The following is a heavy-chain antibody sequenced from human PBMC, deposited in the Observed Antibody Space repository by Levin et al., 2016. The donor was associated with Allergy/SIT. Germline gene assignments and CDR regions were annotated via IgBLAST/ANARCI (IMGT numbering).Heavy chain of an antibody. Sequence: VRQMPGKGLEWMGIIYPGDSDTRYSPSFQGQVTISADKSISTAYLQWSSLKASDTAMYYCARSEGDGYNYYYYGMDVWGQGTTVTVSS. CDR2: IYPGDSDT. V-gene: IGHV5-51*01. D-gene: IGHD5-24*01. J-gene: IGHJ6*02. CDR3: ARSEGDGYNYYYYGMDV.